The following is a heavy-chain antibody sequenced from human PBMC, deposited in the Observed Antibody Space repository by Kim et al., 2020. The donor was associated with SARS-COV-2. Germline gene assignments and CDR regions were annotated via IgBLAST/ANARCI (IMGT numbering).Heavy chain of an antibody. J-gene: IGHJ4*02. Sequence: SLKGRVTISVETSKNQFSLKLSSVTAADPAVYYCARQAIVVVPAAMTPDYWGQGTLVTVSS. CDR3: ARQAIVVVPAAMTPDY. V-gene: IGHV4-39*01. D-gene: IGHD2-2*01.